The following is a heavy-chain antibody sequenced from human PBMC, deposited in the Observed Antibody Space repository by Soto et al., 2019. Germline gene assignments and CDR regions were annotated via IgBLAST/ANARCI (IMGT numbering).Heavy chain of an antibody. CDR2: IYWDDDK. Sequence: QITLKESGPTLVKPTQTLTLTCTFSGFSLSSTRMAVGWIRQPPGKALEWLALIYWDDDKRYSPFLKSRLTMTKDTSKNHVVLTMSNMDPVDTARYYCALIVVAVLGSYFDAWGQGTLVTASS. CDR3: ALIVVAVLGSYFDA. CDR1: GFSLSSTRMA. V-gene: IGHV2-5*02. J-gene: IGHJ4*02. D-gene: IGHD6-19*01.